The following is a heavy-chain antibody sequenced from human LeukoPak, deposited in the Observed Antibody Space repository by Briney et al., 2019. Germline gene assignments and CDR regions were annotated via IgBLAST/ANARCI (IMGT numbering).Heavy chain of an antibody. D-gene: IGHD3-22*01. V-gene: IGHV5-51*01. CDR3: ARPEYYYDSSGYYYWYAFDI. CDR1: GYSFTSYW. CDR2: IYPGDPDT. J-gene: IGHJ3*02. Sequence: GESLKISCKGSGYSFTSYWIGWVRQMPGKGLEWMGIIYPGDPDTRYSPSFQGQVTISADKSISTAYLQWSSLKASDTAMYYCARPEYYYDSSGYYYWYAFDIWGQGTMVTVSS.